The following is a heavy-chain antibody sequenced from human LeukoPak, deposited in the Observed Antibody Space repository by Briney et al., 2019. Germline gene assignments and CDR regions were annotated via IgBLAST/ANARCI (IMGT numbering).Heavy chain of an antibody. CDR1: GYTFTGYY. Sequence: GASVKVSCMPSGYTFTGYYIHWVRQAPGQGLEWMGWISPNSGGTNYALKFQGRATMTRDTSISTAYMELRRLRPDDTALYYCARAASGFYDYYFDYWGQGTLVTVSS. V-gene: IGHV1-2*02. CDR2: ISPNSGGT. CDR3: ARAASGFYDYYFDY. D-gene: IGHD5-12*01. J-gene: IGHJ4*02.